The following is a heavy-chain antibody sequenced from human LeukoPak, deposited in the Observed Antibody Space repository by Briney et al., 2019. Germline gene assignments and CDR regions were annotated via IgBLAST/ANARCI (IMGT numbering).Heavy chain of an antibody. CDR1: GFTFSSYW. J-gene: IGHJ6*03. CDR3: ARVTVGGIVVVPAAMFWDYYYYYMDV. CDR2: INSDGSST. D-gene: IGHD2-2*01. Sequence: GGSLRLXCAASGFTFSSYWMHWVRQAPGKGLVWVSRINSDGSSTSYADSVKGRFTISRDNAKNTLYLQMNSLRAEDTAVYYCARVTVGGIVVVPAAMFWDYYYYYMDVWGKGTTVTVSS. V-gene: IGHV3-74*01.